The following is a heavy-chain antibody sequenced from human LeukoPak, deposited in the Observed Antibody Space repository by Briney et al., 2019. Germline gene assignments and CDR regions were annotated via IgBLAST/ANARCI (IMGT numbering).Heavy chain of an antibody. Sequence: GGSLRLSCAASGFTFSNYSMNWVRQAPGKGLEWVSSISSRSTYIYHADSVKGRFTISRDNAKNSLYLQMNSLRAEDTAVYYCARAEVGATIGYYYYYMDVWGKGTTVTISS. CDR2: ISSRSTYI. V-gene: IGHV3-21*01. CDR1: GFTFSNYS. CDR3: ARAEVGATIGYYYYYMDV. D-gene: IGHD1-26*01. J-gene: IGHJ6*03.